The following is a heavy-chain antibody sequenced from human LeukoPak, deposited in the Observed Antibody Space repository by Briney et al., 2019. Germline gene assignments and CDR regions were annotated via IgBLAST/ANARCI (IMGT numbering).Heavy chain of an antibody. V-gene: IGHV4-4*07. Sequence: SETLSLKYTVSGGSISSYYWSWIRQPAGKGLEWIGRIYASGSTNYNPYLKSRVTIAVDTSKNQFSLKLSSVTAADTAVYFCVTGYNSGWPDYWGQGILVTVSS. CDR3: VTGYNSGWPDY. J-gene: IGHJ4*02. CDR2: IYASGST. D-gene: IGHD6-19*01. CDR1: GGSISSYY.